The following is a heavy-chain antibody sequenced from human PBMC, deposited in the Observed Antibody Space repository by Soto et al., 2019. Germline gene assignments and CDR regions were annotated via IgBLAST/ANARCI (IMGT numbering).Heavy chain of an antibody. CDR1: GGSISNSSYL. V-gene: IGHV4-39*07. D-gene: IGHD3-16*02. CDR2: ISYSGST. Sequence: TSETLSLTCTVSGGSISNSSYLWGWIRQPPGKGLQWIGYISYSGSTYYNPSLKSRVTISVDSSKSQFSLNLSSVTAADTAVYYCAGHIWGTYRYLDYWGQGTLVTVSS. CDR3: AGHIWGTYRYLDY. J-gene: IGHJ4*02.